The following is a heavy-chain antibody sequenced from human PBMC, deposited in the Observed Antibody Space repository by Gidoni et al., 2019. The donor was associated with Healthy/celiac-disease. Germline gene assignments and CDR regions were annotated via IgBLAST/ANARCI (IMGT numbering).Heavy chain of an antibody. V-gene: IGHV3-7*04. CDR1: GFTFSSYW. CDR2: IKQDGSEK. CDR3: ARWCSGGSCYDTINYYYYGMDV. D-gene: IGHD2-15*01. J-gene: IGHJ6*02. Sequence: EVQLVESGGGLVQPGGSLRLSCAASGFTFSSYWMSWVRQAPGKGLEWVANIKQDGSEKYYVDSVKGRFTISRDNAKNSLYLQMNSLRAEDTAVYYCARWCSGGSCYDTINYYYYGMDVWGQGTTVTVSS.